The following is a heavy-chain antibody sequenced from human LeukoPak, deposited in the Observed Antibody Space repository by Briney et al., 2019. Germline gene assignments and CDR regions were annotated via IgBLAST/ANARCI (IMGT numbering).Heavy chain of an antibody. CDR3: AKGTYSSSWYNEFDY. CDR1: GFTFSSYG. CDR2: ISGSGGST. Sequence: PGGSLRLSCAASGFTFSSYGMSWVRQAPGKGLEWVSAISGSGGSTYYADSVKGRFTISRDNSKNTLYLQMNSLRAEDTAVYYCAKGTYSSSWYNEFDYWGQGTLVTVSS. D-gene: IGHD6-13*01. V-gene: IGHV3-23*01. J-gene: IGHJ4*02.